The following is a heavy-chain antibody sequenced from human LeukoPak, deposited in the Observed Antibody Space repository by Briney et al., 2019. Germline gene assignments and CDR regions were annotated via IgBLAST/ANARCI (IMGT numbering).Heavy chain of an antibody. D-gene: IGHD2-2*01. CDR2: IIPILGIA. Sequence: SVKVSCKASGGTFSSYTISWVRQAPGQGLEWMGRIIPILGIANYAQKFQGRVTITADKSTSTAYMELSSLRSEDTAVHYCARALYCSSTSCYYYYGMDVWGQGTTVTVSS. CDR1: GGTFSSYT. V-gene: IGHV1-69*02. J-gene: IGHJ6*02. CDR3: ARALYCSSTSCYYYYGMDV.